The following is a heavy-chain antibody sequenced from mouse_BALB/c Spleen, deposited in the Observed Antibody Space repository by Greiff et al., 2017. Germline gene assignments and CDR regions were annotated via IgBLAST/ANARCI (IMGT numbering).Heavy chain of an antibody. V-gene: IGHV5-17*02. J-gene: IGHJ3*01. CDR3: ARSKYGNYGFAY. CDR2: ISSGSSTI. Sequence: EVNVVESGGGLVQPGGSRKLSCAASGFTFSSFGMHWVRQAPEKGLEWVAYISSGSSTIYYADTVKGRFTISRDNPKNTLFLQMTSLRSEDTAMYYCARSKYGNYGFAYWGQGTLVTVSA. CDR1: GFTFSSFG. D-gene: IGHD2-10*02.